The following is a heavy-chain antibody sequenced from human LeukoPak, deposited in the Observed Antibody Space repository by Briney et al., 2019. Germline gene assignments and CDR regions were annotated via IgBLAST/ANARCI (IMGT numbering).Heavy chain of an antibody. CDR2: ISYDGSNK. CDR3: ARDRSSGWPDAEYFQH. CDR1: GFTFSSYA. D-gene: IGHD6-19*01. V-gene: IGHV3-30-3*01. J-gene: IGHJ1*01. Sequence: GGSLRLSCAASGFTFSSYAMHWVRQAPGKGLEWVAVISYDGSNKYYADSAKGRFTISRDNSKNTLYLQMNSLRAEDTAVYYCARDRSSGWPDAEYFQHWGQGTLVTVSS.